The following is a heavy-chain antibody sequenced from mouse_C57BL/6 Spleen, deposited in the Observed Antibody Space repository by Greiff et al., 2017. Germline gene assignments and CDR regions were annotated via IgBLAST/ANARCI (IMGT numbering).Heavy chain of an antibody. Sequence: QVQLQQSGPELVKPGASVKISCKASGYAFSSSWMNWVKQRPGKGLEWIGRIYPGDGDTNYNGKFKGKATLTADKSSSTAYMQLSSLTSEDSAVYFCARLGRWDFDVWGTGTTVTVSS. CDR1: GYAFSSSW. J-gene: IGHJ1*03. CDR2: IYPGDGDT. V-gene: IGHV1-82*01. CDR3: ARLGRWDFDV. D-gene: IGHD4-1*01.